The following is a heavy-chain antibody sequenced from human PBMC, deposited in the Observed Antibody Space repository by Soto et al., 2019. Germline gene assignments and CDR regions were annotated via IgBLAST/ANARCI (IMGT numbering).Heavy chain of an antibody. J-gene: IGHJ5*02. CDR3: ARAPNSAWYHPNWFDP. CDR1: GYTFTGYY. CDR2: INPNSGGT. Sequence: GXSVKGSCKASGYTFTGYYRHWGRQAPGQGLEWMGWINPNSGGTNYAQKFQGRVTMTRDTSISTAYMELSRLRSDDTAVYYCARAPNSAWYHPNWFDPCGQRTLVTVSS. V-gene: IGHV1-2*02. D-gene: IGHD6-19*01.